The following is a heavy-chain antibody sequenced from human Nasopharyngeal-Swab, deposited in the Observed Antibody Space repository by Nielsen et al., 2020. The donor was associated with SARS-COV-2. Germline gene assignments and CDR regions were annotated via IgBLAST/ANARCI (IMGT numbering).Heavy chain of an antibody. CDR3: AIEKVVVVAAGGWYYGMDV. J-gene: IGHJ6*02. V-gene: IGHV3-53*01. CDR2: IYSGGST. D-gene: IGHD2-15*01. Sequence: WIRQPPGKGLEWVSVIYSGGSTYHADSVKGRFTISRDNSKNTLYLQMNSLRAEDTAVYYCAIEKVVVVAAGGWYYGMDVWGQGTTVTVSS.